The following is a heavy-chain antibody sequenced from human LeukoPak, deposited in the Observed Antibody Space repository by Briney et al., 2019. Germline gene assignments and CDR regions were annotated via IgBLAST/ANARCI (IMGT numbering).Heavy chain of an antibody. CDR3: ARVTTIGGATFNDY. Sequence: GGSLRLSCAASGFTVSSNCMNWVRQAPGKGLEWVSVIYSGGSTYYADSVKGRFTISRDNSKNTLYLQMNSLRAEDTAVYYCARVTTIGGATFNDYWGQGTLVTVSS. CDR2: IYSGGST. CDR1: GFTVSSNC. D-gene: IGHD1-26*01. J-gene: IGHJ4*02. V-gene: IGHV3-66*02.